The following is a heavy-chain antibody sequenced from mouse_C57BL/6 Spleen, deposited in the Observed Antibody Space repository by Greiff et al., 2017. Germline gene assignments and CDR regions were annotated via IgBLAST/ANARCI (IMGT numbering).Heavy chain of an antibody. Sequence: QVQLQQPGAELVKPGASVKLSCKASGYTFTSYWMHWVKQRPGQGLEWIGMIHPNSGSTNYNEKFKSKATLTLDKSSSTAYMQLSSLTSEDSAVYYCARGSNYDYAMDYWGQGTSVTVSS. D-gene: IGHD2-5*01. J-gene: IGHJ4*01. V-gene: IGHV1-64*01. CDR2: IHPNSGST. CDR3: ARGSNYDYAMDY. CDR1: GYTFTSYW.